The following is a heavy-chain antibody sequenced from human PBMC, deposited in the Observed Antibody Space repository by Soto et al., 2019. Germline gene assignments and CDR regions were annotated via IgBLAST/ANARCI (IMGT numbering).Heavy chain of an antibody. CDR2: MSYDGTNE. CDR1: GFTFSTYA. Sequence: QVQLVESGGGVVQPGRSLRLSCAASGFTFSTYAMQWVRQAPGKGLEWVALMSYDGTNEYYADSVKGRFTISRDNSKNMLFLRINSLRAEDTAVYYCGKDLHPSSGYFFTVRLNAMDVWGQGTTVTVSS. V-gene: IGHV3-30*18. J-gene: IGHJ6*01. CDR3: GKDLHPSSGYFFTVRLNAMDV. D-gene: IGHD3-22*01.